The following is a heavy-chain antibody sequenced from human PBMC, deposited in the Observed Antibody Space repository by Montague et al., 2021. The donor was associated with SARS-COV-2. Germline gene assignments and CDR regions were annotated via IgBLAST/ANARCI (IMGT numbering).Heavy chain of an antibody. V-gene: IGHV4-34*01. CDR1: YGSFSGYN. J-gene: IGHJ4*02. D-gene: IGHD3-22*01. CDR2: SNHSGTA. CDR3: ARGGRFGIDDVVFIPRSGFDY. Sequence: SETLSLTCTVYYGSFSGYNWIWIRHAPGTGLEWICESNHSGTANYNPALKSRVTMSVDTSKNQFSLNLTSGSAADTAVYYCARGGRFGIDDVVFIPRSGFDYWGQGTLVTVSS.